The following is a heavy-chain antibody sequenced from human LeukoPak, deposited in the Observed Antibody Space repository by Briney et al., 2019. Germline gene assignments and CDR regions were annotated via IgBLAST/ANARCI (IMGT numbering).Heavy chain of an antibody. CDR3: ASLRYSGSYYYFDY. D-gene: IGHD1-26*01. J-gene: IGHJ4*02. V-gene: IGHV4-30-2*01. CDR1: GGSISSGGYY. CDR2: IYHSGST. Sequence: SETLSLTCTVSGGSISSGGYYWSWIRQPPGKGLEWIGYIYHSGSTYYNPSLKSRVTISVDRSKNQFSLKLSSVTAADTAVYCCASLRYSGSYYYFDYWGQGTLVTVSS.